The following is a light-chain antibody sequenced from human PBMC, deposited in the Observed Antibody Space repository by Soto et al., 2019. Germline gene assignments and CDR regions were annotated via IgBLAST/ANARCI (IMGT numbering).Light chain of an antibody. V-gene: IGKV3-20*01. Sequence: VGLTQSPATLSLSPGEPATLSCRASRHVYINALAWYQQKPGRTPTLLIYGASTRATGTPDRFSATGSGTDFSLTISSVEPEDFAVDDCQQDGASPFSFGPGTRVEI. CDR3: QQDGASPFS. J-gene: IGKJ3*01. CDR1: RHVYINA. CDR2: GAS.